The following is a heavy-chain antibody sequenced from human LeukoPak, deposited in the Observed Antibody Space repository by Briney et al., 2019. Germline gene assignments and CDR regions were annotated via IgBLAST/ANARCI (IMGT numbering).Heavy chain of an antibody. CDR2: INPNSGGT. CDR3: ARDLWGVDTFNWLDP. CDR1: GYTFTGYY. J-gene: IGHJ5*02. D-gene: IGHD5-18*01. V-gene: IGHV1-2*02. Sequence: ASVKVSCRASGYTFTGYYMHWVRQAPGQGLEWMGWINPNSGGTNYAQKFQGRVTMTRDTSISTAYMELSRLRSDDTAVYYCARDLWGVDTFNWLDPWGQGTLVTVSS.